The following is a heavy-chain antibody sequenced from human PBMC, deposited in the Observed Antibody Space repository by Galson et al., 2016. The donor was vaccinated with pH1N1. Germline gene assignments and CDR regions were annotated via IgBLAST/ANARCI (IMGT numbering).Heavy chain of an antibody. CDR2: VNPGGSTI. V-gene: IGHV5-51*01. Sequence: QSGAEVKKPGESLKISCKASGYRFTSYWIAWVRQEPGKGLEWVGVVNPGGSTIRYSPPFQGQVTISSDKSINSAYLQWSSLKASDTATYYCARQDDVGDYRGDALDIWGQGTMVIVSS. J-gene: IGHJ3*02. CDR3: ARQDDVGDYRGDALDI. D-gene: IGHD4-17*01. CDR1: GYRFTSYW.